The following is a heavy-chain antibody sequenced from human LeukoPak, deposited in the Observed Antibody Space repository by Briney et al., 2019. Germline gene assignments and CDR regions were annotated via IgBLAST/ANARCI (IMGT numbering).Heavy chain of an antibody. CDR2: INPNSGGT. J-gene: IGHJ4*02. CDR3: ARENIAAAGTRGDY. Sequence: ASVKVSCKASGYTFTSYDINWVRQATGQGLEWMGWINPNSGGTNYAQKFQGRVTMTRDTSISTAYMELSRLRSDDTAVYYCARENIAAAGTRGDYWGQGTLVTVSS. D-gene: IGHD6-13*01. CDR1: GYTFTSYD. V-gene: IGHV1-2*02.